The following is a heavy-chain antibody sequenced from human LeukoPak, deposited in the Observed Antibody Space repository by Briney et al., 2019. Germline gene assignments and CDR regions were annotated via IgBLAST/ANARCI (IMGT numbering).Heavy chain of an antibody. CDR2: IYHSGST. CDR3: ATPYDYGGSLVIY. D-gene: IGHD4-23*01. CDR1: GFTFSSYGM. Sequence: GSLRHSCAASGFTFSSYGMSWVRQPPGKGLEWIGEIYHSGSTNYNPSLKSRVTISVDKSKNQFSLKLSSVTAADTAVYYCATPYDYGGSLVIYWGQGTLVTVSS. V-gene: IGHV4-4*02. J-gene: IGHJ4*02.